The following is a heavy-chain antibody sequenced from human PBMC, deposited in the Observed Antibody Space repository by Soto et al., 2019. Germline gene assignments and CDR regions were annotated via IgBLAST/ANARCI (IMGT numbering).Heavy chain of an antibody. Sequence: QVQLQESGPGLVKPSETLSLTCTVSGGSITNYYCSWFRQPPGKGLEWIGYINYDGYSAYNLSLKRRVTLSMDASKTQCSLMLESAPATDTAVYYCARHGFGPLHGLVDVWGPGTTVIVSS. J-gene: IGHJ6*02. V-gene: IGHV4-59*08. CDR1: GGSITNYY. CDR3: ARHGFGPLHGLVDV. D-gene: IGHD3-10*01. CDR2: INYDGYS.